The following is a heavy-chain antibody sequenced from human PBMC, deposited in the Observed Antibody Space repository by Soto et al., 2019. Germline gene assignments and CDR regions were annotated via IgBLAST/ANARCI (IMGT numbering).Heavy chain of an antibody. D-gene: IGHD2-8*02. J-gene: IGHJ4*02. V-gene: IGHV3-23*01. CDR2: ISGSGGST. Sequence: EVQLLESGGGLVQPGGSLRLSCAASGFSFSSYAMSWVRQAPGKGLEWVSGISGSGGSTFYADSVKGRFTISRDNSKNTLYLQMNSLRADDTAVFYCAKAPHYCTGGTCFDYWGQGTLVTVSS. CDR1: GFSFSSYA. CDR3: AKAPHYCTGGTCFDY.